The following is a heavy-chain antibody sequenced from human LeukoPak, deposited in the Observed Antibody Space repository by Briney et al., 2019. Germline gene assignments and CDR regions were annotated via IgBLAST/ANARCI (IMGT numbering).Heavy chain of an antibody. J-gene: IGHJ5*02. CDR1: GFTFTSYY. CDR3: ARDRWELHWFDP. Sequence: GASVKVSCKASGFTFTSYYMHWVRQAPGQGLEWMGIINPSGGSTSYAQKFQGRVTMTRDTSTSTVYMELSSLRSEDTAVYYCARDRWELHWFDPWGQGTLVTVSS. CDR2: INPSGGST. V-gene: IGHV1-46*01. D-gene: IGHD1-26*01.